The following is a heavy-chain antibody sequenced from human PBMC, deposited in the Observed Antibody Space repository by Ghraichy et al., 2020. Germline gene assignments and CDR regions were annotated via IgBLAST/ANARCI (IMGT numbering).Heavy chain of an antibody. CDR3: VRDSRYDYSIDLWGQFSFVSVASPPPPHRSVLSFPTRRSSDL. V-gene: IGHV4-30-4*01. Sequence: IGYIYFLGTTYYNPSLKSRVAISIDTSKNQFSLKLSSVTAADTALYYCVRDSRYDYSIDLWGQFSFVSVASPPPPHRSVLSFPTRRSSDL. J-gene: IGHJ2*01. D-gene: IGHD4-11*01. CDR2: IYFLGTT.